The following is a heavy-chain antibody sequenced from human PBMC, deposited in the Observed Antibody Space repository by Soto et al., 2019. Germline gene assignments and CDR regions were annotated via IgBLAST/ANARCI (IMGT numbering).Heavy chain of an antibody. J-gene: IGHJ4*02. D-gene: IGHD4-17*01. V-gene: IGHV3-21*01. Sequence: PGGSLRLSCAASGFTFSSYSMNWVRRAPGKGLEWVSSISSSSSYIYYADSVKGRFTISRDNAKNSLYLQMNSLRAEDTAVYYCASGRLYGDYFDYWGQGTLVTVSS. CDR1: GFTFSSYS. CDR2: ISSSSSYI. CDR3: ASGRLYGDYFDY.